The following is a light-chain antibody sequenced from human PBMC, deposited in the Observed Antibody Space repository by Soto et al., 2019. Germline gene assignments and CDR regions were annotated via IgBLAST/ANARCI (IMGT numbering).Light chain of an antibody. CDR1: QTIRTD. J-gene: IGKJ4*01. CDR3: QQNNKWPPVT. Sequence: EVVMTQSPATVSVFPGEGVTLSCRASQTIRTDLAWYQQKHGQAPRFLIYGASTRATGVPDRFSGGGSWTEFTLTISSLQSEDFAFYYCQQNNKWPPVTFGGGTKVDIK. CDR2: GAS. V-gene: IGKV3-15*01.